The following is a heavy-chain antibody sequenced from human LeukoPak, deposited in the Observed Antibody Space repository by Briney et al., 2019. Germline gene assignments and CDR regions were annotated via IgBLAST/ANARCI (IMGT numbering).Heavy chain of an antibody. Sequence: GSLTLSCAASGFTFSDYYMSWIRQAPGKGLEWVSYISSSSSNTNYADSVKGRFTISRDNAKNSLYLQMNSLRAEDTAVYYCARDAGCSGGSCYSGYYGMDVWGQGTTVTVSS. V-gene: IGHV3-11*06. CDR1: GFTFSDYY. CDR2: ISSSSSNT. D-gene: IGHD2-15*01. CDR3: ARDAGCSGGSCYSGYYGMDV. J-gene: IGHJ6*02.